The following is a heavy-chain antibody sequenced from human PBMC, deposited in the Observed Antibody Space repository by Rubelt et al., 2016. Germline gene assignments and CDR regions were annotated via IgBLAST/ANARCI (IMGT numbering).Heavy chain of an antibody. CDR3: ARDVGGNSVLYYFDY. J-gene: IGHJ4*02. Sequence: QVQLVQSGAEVKKPGASVKVSCKASGYTFTSYGISWVRQAPGQGLEWMGWISAYKGNTNYAQKLQGRVTMTTDTSTSTAYMELRGLRSDDTAVYYCARDVGGNSVLYYFDYWGQGTRVTVSS. D-gene: IGHD4-23*01. V-gene: IGHV1-18*01. CDR2: ISAYKGNT. CDR1: GYTFTSYG.